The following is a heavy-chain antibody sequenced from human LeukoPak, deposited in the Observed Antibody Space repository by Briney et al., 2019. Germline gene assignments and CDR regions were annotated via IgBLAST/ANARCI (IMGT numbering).Heavy chain of an antibody. CDR3: ARGNSKSGSYSVEY. D-gene: IGHD1-26*01. Sequence: SETLSLTRAVYGGSFSGYYWSWIRQPPGKGLEWIGEINHSGSTNYNPSLKSRVTISVDTSKNQFSLKLSSVTAADTAVYYCARGNSKSGSYSVEYWGQGTLVTVSS. CDR2: INHSGST. J-gene: IGHJ4*02. V-gene: IGHV4-34*01. CDR1: GGSFSGYY.